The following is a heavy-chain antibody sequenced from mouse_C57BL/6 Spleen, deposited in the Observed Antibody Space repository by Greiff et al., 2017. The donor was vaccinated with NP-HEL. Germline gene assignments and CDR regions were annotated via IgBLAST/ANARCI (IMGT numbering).Heavy chain of an antibody. D-gene: IGHD2-4*01. Sequence: EVKLMESEGGLVQPGSSMKLSCTASGFTFYDYYMAWVRQVPEKGLEWVANINYDGSSTYYLDSLKSRFIISRDNAKNILYLQMSSLKSEDTATYYCARGGYYDYDGFAYWGQGTLVTVSA. J-gene: IGHJ3*01. CDR1: GFTFYDYY. CDR3: ARGGYYDYDGFAY. CDR2: INYDGSST. V-gene: IGHV5-16*01.